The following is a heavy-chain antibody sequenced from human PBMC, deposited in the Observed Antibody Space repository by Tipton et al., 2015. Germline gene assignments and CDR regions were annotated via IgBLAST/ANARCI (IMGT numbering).Heavy chain of an antibody. Sequence: QSGPEVKKPGASVKVSCKASGYTFTSYYMHWVRQAPGQGLEWMGIINPSGGSTSYAQKFQGRVTMTRDTSTSTVYMELSSLTSEDTAVYHCARVSFPYYYDSTDYYPFDFWGQGTLVTVSS. V-gene: IGHV1-46*01. CDR1: GYTFTSYY. D-gene: IGHD3-22*01. CDR3: ARVSFPYYYDSTDYYPFDF. J-gene: IGHJ4*02. CDR2: INPSGGST.